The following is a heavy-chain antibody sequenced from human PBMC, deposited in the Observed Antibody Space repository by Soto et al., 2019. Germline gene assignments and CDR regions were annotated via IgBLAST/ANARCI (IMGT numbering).Heavy chain of an antibody. V-gene: IGHV3-48*03. D-gene: IGHD2-8*01. CDR3: ASLPDCTNGVCFDY. CDR2: ISSSGSTI. J-gene: IGHJ4*02. CDR1: VFSFSIHE. Sequence: GGALLVSCAPRVFSFSIHEMNWVGQAPGKGLELVSYISSSGSTIYYADSVKGRFTISGDNAKNSLYLQMNSLRAEDTAVYYCASLPDCTNGVCFDYWGQGTMVTVSS.